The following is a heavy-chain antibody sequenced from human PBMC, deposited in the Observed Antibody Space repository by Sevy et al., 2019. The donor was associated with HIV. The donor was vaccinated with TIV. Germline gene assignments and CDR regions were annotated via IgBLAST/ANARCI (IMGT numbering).Heavy chain of an antibody. D-gene: IGHD1-26*01. J-gene: IGHJ3*02. CDR1: GGSISSSSYY. CDR3: ARLGVGARHAFDI. V-gene: IGHV4-39*01. Sequence: SETLSLTCTVSGGSISSSSYYWGWIRQPPGKGLEWIGSIYYSGSTYYNPSLKSRVTISVDTSKNKLSLKMRSVTAAETSVYYCARLGVGARHAFDIWGQGTLVTVSS. CDR2: IYYSGST.